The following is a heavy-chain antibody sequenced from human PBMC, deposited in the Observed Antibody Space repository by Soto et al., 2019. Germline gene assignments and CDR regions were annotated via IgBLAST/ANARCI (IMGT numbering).Heavy chain of an antibody. CDR3: ARDSSRSEGMLIKDDYYFDY. V-gene: IGHV3-30-3*01. J-gene: IGHJ4*02. D-gene: IGHD3-16*01. CDR1: GFTFSSYA. Sequence: GGSLRLSCAASGFTFSSYAMHWVRQAPGKGLEWVAVISYDGSNKYYADSVKGRFTISRDNSKNTLYLQMNSLRAEDTAVYYCARDSSRSEGMLIKDDYYFDYWGQGTLVTVSS. CDR2: ISYDGSNK.